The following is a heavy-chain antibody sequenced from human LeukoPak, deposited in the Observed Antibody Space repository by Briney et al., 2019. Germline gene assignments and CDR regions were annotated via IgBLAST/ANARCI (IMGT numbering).Heavy chain of an antibody. CDR1: GDGFTRHT. CDR3: AREYDSRARFDS. Sequence: PGGSLRLSCAGSGDGFTRHTMNWVRRDPGKGLEWISYIWSTGEYIYYADSVKGRFTISRDNARTSVYLQMNSLRVEDTAIYYCAREYDSRARFDSWGQGTLVTVSS. CDR2: IWSTGEYI. V-gene: IGHV3-21*05. D-gene: IGHD6-13*01. J-gene: IGHJ4*02.